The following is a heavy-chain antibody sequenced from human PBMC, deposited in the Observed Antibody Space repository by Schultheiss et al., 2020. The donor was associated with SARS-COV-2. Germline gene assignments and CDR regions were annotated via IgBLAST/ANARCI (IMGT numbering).Heavy chain of an antibody. CDR3: ARLNRYSGYVSHFDR. D-gene: IGHD5-12*01. J-gene: IGHJ4*02. V-gene: IGHV4-39*01. CDR1: GGSISSSIYY. CDR2: MYYSGTT. Sequence: SQTLSLTCTVSGGSISSSIYYWGWIRQPPGKGLEWIGSMYYSGTTYYNPSLKSRVTMSADTSRNQFSLKLTSVTAADTAVYYCARLNRYSGYVSHFDRLGQGTLVTVSS.